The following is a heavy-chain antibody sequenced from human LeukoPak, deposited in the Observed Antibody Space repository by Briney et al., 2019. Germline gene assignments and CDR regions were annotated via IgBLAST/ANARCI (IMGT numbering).Heavy chain of an antibody. Sequence: PGGSLRLSCAASGFPFSAYSMNWVRQAPGKGLEWVSSISGSSSYMFYADSVKGRFTISRDNAKNSLYLQMNSLRAEDTAVYYCARPMGRIVVVPTALDVWGKGTTVTVSS. CDR2: ISGSSSYM. CDR1: GFPFSAYS. V-gene: IGHV3-21*01. J-gene: IGHJ6*04. CDR3: ARPMGRIVVVPTALDV. D-gene: IGHD2-2*01.